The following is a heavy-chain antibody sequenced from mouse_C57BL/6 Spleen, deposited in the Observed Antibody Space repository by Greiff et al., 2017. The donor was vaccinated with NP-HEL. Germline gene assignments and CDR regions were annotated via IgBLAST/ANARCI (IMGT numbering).Heavy chain of an antibody. CDR3: ARGRGIYYHYDGYAMDY. V-gene: IGHV1-55*01. D-gene: IGHD2-4*01. J-gene: IGHJ4*01. CDR1: GYTFTSYW. Sequence: QVQLQQPGAELVKPGASVKMSCKASGYTFTSYWITWVKQRPGQGLEWIGDIYPGSGSTNYNEKFKSKATLTVDTSSSTAYMQLSSLTSEDSAVYYCARGRGIYYHYDGYAMDYWGQGTSVTVSS. CDR2: IYPGSGST.